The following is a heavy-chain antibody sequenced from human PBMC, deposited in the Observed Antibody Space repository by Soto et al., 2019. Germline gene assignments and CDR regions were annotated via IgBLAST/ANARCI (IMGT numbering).Heavy chain of an antibody. CDR1: GGTFSSYA. D-gene: IGHD3-22*01. V-gene: IGHV1-69*13. CDR2: IIPIFGTA. Sequence: SVKVSCKASGGTFSSYAISWVRQAPGQGLEWMGGIIPIFGTANYAQKFQGRVTITADESTSTAYMELSSLRSEDTAVYYCGTYYYDSSGYSGAFDIWGQGTMVTVSS. CDR3: GTYYYDSSGYSGAFDI. J-gene: IGHJ3*02.